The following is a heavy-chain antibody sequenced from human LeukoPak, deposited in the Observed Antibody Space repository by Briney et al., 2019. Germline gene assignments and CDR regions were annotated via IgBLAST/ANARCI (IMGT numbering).Heavy chain of an antibody. J-gene: IGHJ4*02. CDR1: GYTFTSYG. Sequence: ASVKVSCKASGYTFTSYGISWVRQAPGEGHEWVGWISAYNGNTNYAQKLQGRVTMTTDTSTSTAYMELRSMRSDDTAVYYCARAGIAAGLYYFDYWGQGTLVTVSS. CDR3: ARAGIAAGLYYFDY. V-gene: IGHV1-18*01. D-gene: IGHD6-13*01. CDR2: ISAYNGNT.